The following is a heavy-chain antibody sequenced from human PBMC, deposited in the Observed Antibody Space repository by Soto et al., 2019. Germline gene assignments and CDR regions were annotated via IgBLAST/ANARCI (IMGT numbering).Heavy chain of an antibody. CDR2: TNPNSGNT. V-gene: IGHV1-8*01. J-gene: IGHJ4*02. Sequence: ASVKVSCKTSGYTFTSYDINWVRQATGQGLEWMGRTNPNSGNTDYARKFQGRVTMTRDTSISTAYMELSSLRSDDTAVYYCARDQWELPYYFDYWGQGTLVTVPS. CDR1: GYTFTSYD. D-gene: IGHD1-26*01. CDR3: ARDQWELPYYFDY.